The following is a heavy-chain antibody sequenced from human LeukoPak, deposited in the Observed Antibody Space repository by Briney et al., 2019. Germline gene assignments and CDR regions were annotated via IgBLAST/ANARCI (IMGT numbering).Heavy chain of an antibody. CDR2: ISSNGGST. CDR3: ARDGLDYYGSGSSSFDY. V-gene: IGHV3-64*01. Sequence: GGSLRLSCAASGFTFSRFAMHWVRQAPGKGLEYVSAISSNGGSTYYANSVKGRFTISRDNSKNALYLQMGSLRAEDMAVYYCARDGLDYYGSGSSSFDYWGQGTLVTVSS. J-gene: IGHJ4*02. D-gene: IGHD3-10*01. CDR1: GFTFSRFA.